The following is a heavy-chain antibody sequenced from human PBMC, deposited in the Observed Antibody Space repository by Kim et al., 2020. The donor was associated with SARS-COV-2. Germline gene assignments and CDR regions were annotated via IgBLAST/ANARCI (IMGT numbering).Heavy chain of an antibody. CDR1: GFTFDDYA. Sequence: GGSLRLSCAASGFTFDDYAMHWVRQAPGKGLEWVSLISGDGGSTYYADSVKGRFTISRDNSKNSLYLQMNSLRTEDTALYDCAKENTAMVNWLVDYWGQGTLGTVSS. CDR3: AKENTAMVNWLVDY. J-gene: IGHJ4*02. D-gene: IGHD5-18*01. CDR2: ISGDGGST. V-gene: IGHV3-43*02.